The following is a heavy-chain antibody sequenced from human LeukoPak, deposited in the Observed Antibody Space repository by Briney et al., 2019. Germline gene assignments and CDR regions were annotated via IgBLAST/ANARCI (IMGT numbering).Heavy chain of an antibody. CDR1: GYTFTSYA. CDR3: ARDSGSPYSSSWYANWFDP. J-gene: IGHJ5*02. D-gene: IGHD6-13*01. CDR2: INTNTGNP. V-gene: IGHV7-4-1*02. Sequence: ASVKVSCKASGYTFTSYAMNWVRQAPGQGLEWMGWINTNTGNPTYAQGFTGRFVFSLDTSVSTAYLQISSLKAEDTAVYYCARDSGSPYSSSWYANWFDPWGQGTLVTVSS.